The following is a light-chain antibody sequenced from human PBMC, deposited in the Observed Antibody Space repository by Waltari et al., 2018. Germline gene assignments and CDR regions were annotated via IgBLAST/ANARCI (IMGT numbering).Light chain of an antibody. Sequence: QSALTQPASVSGSPGQSITISCTGTSSDVGGYNYVSGYQQHPGKAPKLILYEVSNRPSGVSNRFSGSKSGNTASLTISGLQAEDEADYYCSSYTSSSTQVFGTGTKVTVL. CDR2: EVS. V-gene: IGLV2-14*01. J-gene: IGLJ1*01. CDR3: SSYTSSSTQV. CDR1: SSDVGGYNY.